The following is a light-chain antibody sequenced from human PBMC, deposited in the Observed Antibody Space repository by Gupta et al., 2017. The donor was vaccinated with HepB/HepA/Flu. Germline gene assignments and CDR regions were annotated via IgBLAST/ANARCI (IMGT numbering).Light chain of an antibody. CDR1: QSVSFS. CDR2: DAS. CDR3: LQRDNWPPVYT. J-gene: IGKJ2*01. Sequence: EIALTLSPPTLCFSPGERATLSCSASQSVSFSLAWYQQKPGQAPSLLIYDASNRATGIPARFSGSGSGTDFTLTISSLGPEDCAVYYCLQRDNWPPVYTFGQGTKLEIK. V-gene: IGKV3-11*01.